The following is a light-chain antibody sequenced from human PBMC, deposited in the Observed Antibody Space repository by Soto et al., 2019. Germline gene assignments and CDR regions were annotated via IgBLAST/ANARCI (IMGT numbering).Light chain of an antibody. CDR1: SSDVGSYNL. CDR2: EGS. CDR3: CSYAGSSV. Sequence: QSALTQPASVSGSPGQSITISCTGTSSDVGSYNLVSWYQQHPGKAPKLMIYEGSKRPSGVSNRFSGSKSGNTASLTISGLQAEAEAPYYCCSYAGSSVFGGGTKVTVL. V-gene: IGLV2-23*01. J-gene: IGLJ3*02.